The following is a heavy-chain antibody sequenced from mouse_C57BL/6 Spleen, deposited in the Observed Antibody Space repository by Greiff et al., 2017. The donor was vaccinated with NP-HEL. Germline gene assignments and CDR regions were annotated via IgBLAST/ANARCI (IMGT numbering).Heavy chain of an antibody. CDR3: ATRSYDPYWYFDV. V-gene: IGHV1-18*01. CDR1: GYTFTDYN. CDR2: INPNNGGT. J-gene: IGHJ1*03. D-gene: IGHD1-1*01. Sequence: EVQLQESGPELVKPGASVKIPCKASGYTFTDYNMDWVKQSHGKSLEWIGDINPNNGGTIYNQKFKGKATLTVDKSSSTAYMELRSLTSEDTAVYYCATRSYDPYWYFDVWGTGTTVTVSS.